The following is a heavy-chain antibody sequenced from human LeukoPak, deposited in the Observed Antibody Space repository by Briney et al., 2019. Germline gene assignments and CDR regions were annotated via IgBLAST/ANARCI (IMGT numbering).Heavy chain of an antibody. J-gene: IGHJ4*02. CDR3: ARGSSGWLFYFDY. CDR2: IYYSGGI. CDR1: GGSISSGSYY. Sequence: SQTLSLTCTVSGGSISSGSYYWSWIRQPAGKGLEWNGYIYYSGGINYNPSLESRVTISVDRSKNQYSLKLSSVTAADTAVYYCARGSSGWLFYFDYWGQGTLVTVSS. V-gene: IGHV4-61*09. D-gene: IGHD6-19*01.